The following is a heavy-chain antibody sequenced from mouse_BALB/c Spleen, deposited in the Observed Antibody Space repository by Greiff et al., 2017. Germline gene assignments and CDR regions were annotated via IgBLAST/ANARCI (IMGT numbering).Heavy chain of an antibody. CDR2: INPGSGGT. CDR3: ARDGYYGSSHYFDY. J-gene: IGHJ2*01. V-gene: IGHV1-54*01. CDR1: GYAFTNYL. Sequence: VQLQQSGAELVRPGTSVKVSCKASGYAFTNYLIEWVKQRPGQGLEWIGVINPGSGGTNYNEKFKGKATLTADKSSSTAYMQLSSLTSDDSAVYFCARDGYYGSSHYFDYWGQGTTLTVSS. D-gene: IGHD1-1*01.